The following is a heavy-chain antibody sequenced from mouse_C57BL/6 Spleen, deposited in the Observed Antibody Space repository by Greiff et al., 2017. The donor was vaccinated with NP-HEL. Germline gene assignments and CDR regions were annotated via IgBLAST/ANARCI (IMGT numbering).Heavy chain of an antibody. J-gene: IGHJ2*01. CDR2: INPNNGGT. V-gene: IGHV1-26*01. Sequence: EVQLQQSGPELVKPGASVKISCKASGYTFTDYYMNWVKQSHGKSLEWIGDINPNNGGTSYNQKFKGKATLTVDKSSSTAYMELRSLTSEDSAVYYCARSFYYYCSSSFDYWGQGTTLTVSS. D-gene: IGHD1-1*01. CDR1: GYTFTDYY. CDR3: ARSFYYYCSSSFDY.